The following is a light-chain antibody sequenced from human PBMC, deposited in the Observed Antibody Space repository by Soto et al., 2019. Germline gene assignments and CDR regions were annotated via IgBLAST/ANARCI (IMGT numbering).Light chain of an antibody. CDR3: QQSFRSPIT. J-gene: IGKJ5*01. Sequence: DIQMTQSPFSLSASVGDTVTMTCRASQSIALSVNWYQQKPGKAPKLLIYVAFTLESGVPSRFSGSGSGTEFTLTIRSLQPEDFATYYCQQSFRSPITFGQGTRLEI. CDR1: QSIALS. CDR2: VAF. V-gene: IGKV1-39*01.